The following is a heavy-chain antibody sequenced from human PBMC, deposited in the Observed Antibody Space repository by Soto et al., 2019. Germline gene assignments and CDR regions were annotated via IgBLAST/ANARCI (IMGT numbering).Heavy chain of an antibody. Sequence: QVQLQESGPGLVKPSQTLSLTCTVSGGSISSGGYYWSWIRQHPGKGLEWIGYIYYSGSTYYNPSLKRRVTISVDTSKNQFSLKLSSVTAADTAVYYGARDSRGEHGMDVWGQGTTVTVSS. J-gene: IGHJ6*02. V-gene: IGHV4-31*03. CDR3: ARDSRGEHGMDV. CDR1: GGSISSGGYY. D-gene: IGHD3-10*01. CDR2: IYYSGST.